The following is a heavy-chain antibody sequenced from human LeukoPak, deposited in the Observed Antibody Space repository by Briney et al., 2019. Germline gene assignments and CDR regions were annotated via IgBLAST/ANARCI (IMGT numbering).Heavy chain of an antibody. CDR3: ARDGNYDILTGCPANI. CDR2: INPSGGST. D-gene: IGHD3-9*01. CDR1: GYTFTSYY. J-gene: IGHJ3*02. Sequence: ASVKVSCKASGYTFTSYYMHWVRQAPWQGLEWMGIINPSGGSTSYAQKFQGRVTMTRDTSTSTVYMELSSLRSEDTAVYYCARDGNYDILTGCPANIWGQGTMVTVSS. V-gene: IGHV1-46*01.